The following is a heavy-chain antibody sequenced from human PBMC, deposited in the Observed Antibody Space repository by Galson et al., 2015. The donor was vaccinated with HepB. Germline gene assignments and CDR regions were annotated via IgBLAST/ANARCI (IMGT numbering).Heavy chain of an antibody. CDR1: GFTFTSYA. V-gene: IGHV7-4-1*02. J-gene: IGHJ4*02. D-gene: IGHD2-8*02. CDR3: ARDQLRASLVVYANRRGESDY. Sequence: SVKVSCKASGFTFTSYAMNWVRQAPGQGLEWMGWINTNTGNPTYAQGFTGRFVFSLDTSVSTAYLQISSLKAEDTAVYYCARDQLRASLVVYANRRGESDYWGQGTLVTVSP. CDR2: INTNTGNP.